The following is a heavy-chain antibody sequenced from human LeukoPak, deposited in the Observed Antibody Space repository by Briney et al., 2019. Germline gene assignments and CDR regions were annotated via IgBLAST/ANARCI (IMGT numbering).Heavy chain of an antibody. V-gene: IGHV3-74*01. J-gene: IGHJ4*02. D-gene: IGHD2-21*02. Sequence: PGGSLRLSCAGSGFTFSNYWMHWVRQAPGKGLVWVAFINSDGTSTNYADSVKGRFTISRDNAKNTPYLQMNSPTAEDTAVYYCARDLGLRFDFWGQGTLVTVSS. CDR3: ARDLGLRFDF. CDR2: INSDGTST. CDR1: GFTFSNYW.